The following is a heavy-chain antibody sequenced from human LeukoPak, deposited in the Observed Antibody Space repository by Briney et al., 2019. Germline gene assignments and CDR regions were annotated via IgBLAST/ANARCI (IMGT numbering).Heavy chain of an antibody. Sequence: PGGSLRLSCAASGFTFSSNWMYWVRQASGKGLEWLANINQDGSKIYYVDSVKGRFTISRDNAKTSLYLQMNSLRAEDTAVYFCATGNSLDYWGQGTLVTVSS. CDR1: GFTFSSNW. CDR3: ATGNSLDY. J-gene: IGHJ4*02. CDR2: INQDGSKI. V-gene: IGHV3-7*01. D-gene: IGHD7-27*01.